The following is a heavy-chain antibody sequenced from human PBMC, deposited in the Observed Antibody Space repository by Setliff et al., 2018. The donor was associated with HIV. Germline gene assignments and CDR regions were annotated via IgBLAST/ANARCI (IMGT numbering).Heavy chain of an antibody. D-gene: IGHD3-10*01. CDR1: GYTFTSYG. CDR3: ATATGYHDSGSLQN. CDR2: IIPILGIA. J-gene: IGHJ4*02. Sequence: ASVKVSCQASGYTFTSYGISWVRQAPGQGLEWMGGIIPILGIANYAQKFQGRVTMTWDTSTSTVYMELSSLRSEDTAVYYCATATGYHDSGSLQNWGQGTLVTVSS. V-gene: IGHV1-69*10.